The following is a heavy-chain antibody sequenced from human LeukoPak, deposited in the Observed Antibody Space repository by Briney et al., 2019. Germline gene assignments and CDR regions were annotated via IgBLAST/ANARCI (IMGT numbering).Heavy chain of an antibody. V-gene: IGHV3-33*01. J-gene: IGHJ2*01. CDR1: GFTFSSYG. CDR2: RWYDGSNK. CDR3: ARDGFTMIVVGWYFDL. D-gene: IGHD3-22*01. Sequence: GRSLRLSCAASGFTFSSYGMHWVRQAPGKGQEWVAVRWYDGSNKDYADSVKGRFTISRDNSKNTLYLQMNSLRAEDTAVYYCARDGFTMIVVGWYFDLWGRGTLVTVSS.